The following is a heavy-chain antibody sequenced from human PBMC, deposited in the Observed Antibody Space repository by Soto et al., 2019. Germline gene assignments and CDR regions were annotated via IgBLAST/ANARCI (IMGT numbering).Heavy chain of an antibody. D-gene: IGHD2-2*02. CDR2: IIPIFGTA. J-gene: IGHJ6*02. CDR1: GGTFSSYA. Sequence: QVQLVQSGAEVKKPGSSVKVSCKASGGTFSSYAISWVRQAPGQGLEWMGGIIPIFGTANYAQKFQGRATITADESTSTAYMELSSLRSEDTAVYYCARHGEYQLLYASYGSYYYYGMDVWGQGTTVTVSS. CDR3: ARHGEYQLLYASYGSYYYYGMDV. V-gene: IGHV1-69*01.